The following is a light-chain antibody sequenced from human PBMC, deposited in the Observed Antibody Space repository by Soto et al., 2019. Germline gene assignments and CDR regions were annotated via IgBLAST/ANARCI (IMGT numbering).Light chain of an antibody. CDR1: QSVSSSY. V-gene: IGKV3-20*01. CDR3: QQYGSSRGT. CDR2: GAS. Sequence: EIVLTQSPGTLSLSPGERATLSCRARQSVSSSYLGWYQQKPGQAPRLLMYGASSRATGIPDRFSGSGSGTDFTLTISRLEPEDFAVYYCQQYGSSRGTFGQGTKVDIK. J-gene: IGKJ1*01.